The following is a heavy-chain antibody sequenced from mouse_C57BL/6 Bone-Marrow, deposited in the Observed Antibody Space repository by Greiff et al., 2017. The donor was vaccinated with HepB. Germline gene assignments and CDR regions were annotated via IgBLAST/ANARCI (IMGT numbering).Heavy chain of an antibody. D-gene: IGHD1-1*01. CDR1: GYTFTSYW. Sequence: QVQLQQPGAELVKPGASVKLSCKASGYTFTSYWMHWVKQRPGQGLEWIGMIHPNSGSTNYNEKFKSKATLTVDKSSSTAYMQLSSLTSEDSAVYYCARGDYYCSSGAMDYWGQGTSVTVSS. V-gene: IGHV1-64*01. CDR2: IHPNSGST. CDR3: ARGDYYCSSGAMDY. J-gene: IGHJ4*01.